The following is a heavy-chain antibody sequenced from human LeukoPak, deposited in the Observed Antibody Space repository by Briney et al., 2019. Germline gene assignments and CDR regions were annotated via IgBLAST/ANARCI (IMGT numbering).Heavy chain of an antibody. J-gene: IGHJ4*02. CDR1: GYTFTNYD. D-gene: IGHD2-2*01. Sequence: ASVKVSCKASGYTFTNYDINWVRQATGQGLEWMGWMNANSGKTGYAQKFQDRFTMTWDTSIGTAYMELSSLRSDDTAVYYCARQYRHQPDWGQGTLVTV. CDR3: ARQYRHQPD. CDR2: MNANSGKT. V-gene: IGHV1-8*02.